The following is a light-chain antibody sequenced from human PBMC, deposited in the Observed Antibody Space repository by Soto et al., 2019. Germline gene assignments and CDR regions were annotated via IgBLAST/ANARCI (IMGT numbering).Light chain of an antibody. CDR1: QTISSSF. V-gene: IGKV3-20*01. CDR3: HQFVSSPLDT. Sequence: EIVLTQSPGTLSLSPGERATLSCRASQTISSSFLAWYQQKPGQAPRLLIYRASRMAPGIPDRFSGSGAWADFTLTISRLEPEDFAVYYCHQFVSSPLDTFGPGTKVEIK. CDR2: RAS. J-gene: IGKJ3*01.